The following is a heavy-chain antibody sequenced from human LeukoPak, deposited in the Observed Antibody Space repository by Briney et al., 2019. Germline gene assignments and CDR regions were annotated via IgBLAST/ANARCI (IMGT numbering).Heavy chain of an antibody. V-gene: IGHV1-8*01. D-gene: IGHD3-3*01. Sequence: GASVKVSCKASGYTFTSYDTNWVRQATGQGLEWMGWMNPNSGNTGYAQKFQGRVTMTRNTSISTAYMELSSLRSEDTAVYYCARAVRVTIFGVVIIRYFDYWGQGTLVTVSS. J-gene: IGHJ4*02. CDR1: GYTFTSYD. CDR3: ARAVRVTIFGVVIIRYFDY. CDR2: MNPNSGNT.